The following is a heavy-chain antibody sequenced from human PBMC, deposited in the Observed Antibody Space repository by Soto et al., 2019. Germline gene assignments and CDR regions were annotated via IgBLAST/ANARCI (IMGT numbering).Heavy chain of an antibody. Sequence: PGGSLRLPCAASGCNFSSYSMSWVRQAPGKGLEWVSSISSSSSYIYYADSVKGRFTISRDDSKNTLYLQMNSLKTEDTAVYYCTTDPVTMIVVVPSSGWGQGTLVTVSS. V-gene: IGHV3-21*03. J-gene: IGHJ4*02. CDR2: ISSSSSYI. D-gene: IGHD3-22*01. CDR3: TTDPVTMIVVVPSSG. CDR1: GCNFSSYS.